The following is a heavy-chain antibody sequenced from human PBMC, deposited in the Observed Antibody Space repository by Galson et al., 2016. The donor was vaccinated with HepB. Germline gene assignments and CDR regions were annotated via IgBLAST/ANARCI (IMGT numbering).Heavy chain of an antibody. J-gene: IGHJ6*02. CDR3: ARGFQAPHYFYGLDV. CDR1: GYNFIGHY. V-gene: IGHV1-2*02. CDR2: INPYNGGP. Sequence: SVKVSKAVGYNFIGHYIHWVRQAPGQGLEWVGWINPYNGGPHYAQKFQGRVALTRDTSVSTAYMVLNGLTSDDTAVYYCARGFQAPHYFYGLDVWGQGTTVIV.